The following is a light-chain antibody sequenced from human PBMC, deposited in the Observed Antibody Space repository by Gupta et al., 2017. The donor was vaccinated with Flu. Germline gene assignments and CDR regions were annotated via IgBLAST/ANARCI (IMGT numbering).Light chain of an antibody. J-gene: IGLJ3*02. Sequence: TVTLTCGLSSGSVSTNYSPSWYRQTPGQAPRTLIYSTTTRSSGVPDRFSGSILGNKAALTITGAQEDDESDYYCVRFMVSGTWLFGGGTKLAVL. V-gene: IGLV8-61*01. CDR2: STT. CDR1: SGSVSTNYS. CDR3: VRFMVSGTWL.